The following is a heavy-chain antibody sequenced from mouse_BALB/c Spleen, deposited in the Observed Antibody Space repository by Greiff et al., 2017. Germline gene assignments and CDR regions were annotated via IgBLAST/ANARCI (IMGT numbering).Heavy chain of an antibody. CDR2: IDPETGGT. J-gene: IGHJ2*01. CDR1: GYTFTDYE. Sequence: QVQLQQSGAELVRPGALVKLSCKASGYTFTDYEMHWVKQTPVHGLEWIGAIDPETGGTAYNQKFKGKATLTADKSSSTAYMELRSLTSEDSAVYYCTRYYGDYWGQGTTLTVSS. D-gene: IGHD1-1*01. CDR3: TRYYGDY. V-gene: IGHV1-15*01.